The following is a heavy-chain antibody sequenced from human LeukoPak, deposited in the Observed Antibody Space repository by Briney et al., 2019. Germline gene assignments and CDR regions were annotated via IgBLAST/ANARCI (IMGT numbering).Heavy chain of an antibody. V-gene: IGHV3-23*01. CDR1: GFTFSTYA. D-gene: IGHD3-16*01. CDR2: ISGSGGNT. Sequence: PGGSLRLSCAASGFTFSTYAMSWVRQAPGKGLEWVSVISGSGGNTYYADSVKGRFTISRDNSKNTLYLQMNSLRAEDTAIYYCAKGYSNVWEGYDYWGQGTLVTVSS. CDR3: AKGYSNVWEGYDY. J-gene: IGHJ4*02.